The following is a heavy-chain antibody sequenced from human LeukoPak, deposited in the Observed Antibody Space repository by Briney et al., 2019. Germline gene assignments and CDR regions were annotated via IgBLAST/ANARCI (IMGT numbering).Heavy chain of an antibody. CDR2: IYYSGST. CDR1: GGSINSYY. V-gene: IGHV4-59*01. D-gene: IGHD6-19*01. CDR3: ARSIAVAGYYYYYGMDV. Sequence: SETLSLTCTVSGGSINSYYWSWIRQPPGKGLEWIGYIYYSGSTNYNPSLKSRVTISVDTSKNQFSLKLSSVTAADTAVYYCARSIAVAGYYYYYGMDVWGQGTTVTVSS. J-gene: IGHJ6*02.